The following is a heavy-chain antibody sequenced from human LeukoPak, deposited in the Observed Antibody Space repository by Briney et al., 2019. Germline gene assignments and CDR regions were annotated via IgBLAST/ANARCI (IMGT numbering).Heavy chain of an antibody. CDR1: RFTFSSYW. CDR3: ARDVSFKAEAAGRYYYYYYMDV. V-gene: IGHV3-7*03. CDR2: IKQDGSEK. Sequence: GGSLRLSCAASRFTFSSYWMSWVRQAPGKGLEWVANIKQDGSEKYYVDSVKGRFTISRDNAKNSLYLQMNSLRAEDTALYYCARDVSFKAEAAGRYYYYYYMDVWGKGTTVTVSS. D-gene: IGHD6-19*01. J-gene: IGHJ6*03.